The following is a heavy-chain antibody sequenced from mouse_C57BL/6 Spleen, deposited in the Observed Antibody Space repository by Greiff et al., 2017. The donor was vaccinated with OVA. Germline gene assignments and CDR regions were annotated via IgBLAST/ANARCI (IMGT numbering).Heavy chain of an antibody. CDR2: IYPRSGNT. D-gene: IGHD2-4*01. Sequence: QVHVKQSGAELARPGASVKLSCKASGYTFTSYGISWVKQRTGQGLEWIGEIYPRSGNTYYNEKFKGKATLTADKSSSTAYMELRSLTSEDSAVYFCARRDYDYDGAYWYFDVWGTGTTVTVSS. CDR1: GYTFTSYG. V-gene: IGHV1-81*01. J-gene: IGHJ1*03. CDR3: ARRDYDYDGAYWYFDV.